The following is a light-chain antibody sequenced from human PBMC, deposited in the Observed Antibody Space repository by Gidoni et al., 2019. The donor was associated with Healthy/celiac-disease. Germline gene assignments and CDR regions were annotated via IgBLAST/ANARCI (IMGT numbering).Light chain of an antibody. Sequence: DIQMTQSPSSLSASVGDRVTITCRASHGISNYLAWYQQKPGKVPKLLIYAASTLQSGVPSRFSGSGSGTDITLTISSLQPEDVATYYCQKYNSAPIFTFGPGTKVDIK. J-gene: IGKJ3*01. CDR3: QKYNSAPIFT. CDR2: AAS. V-gene: IGKV1-27*01. CDR1: HGISNY.